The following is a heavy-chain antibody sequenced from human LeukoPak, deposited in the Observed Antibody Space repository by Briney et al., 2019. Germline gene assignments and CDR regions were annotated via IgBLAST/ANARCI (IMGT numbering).Heavy chain of an antibody. Sequence: GGSLRLSCAASGFTVSSNYMSWVRQAPGKGLEWVSVIYSGGSTYYADSVKGRFTISRDNFKNTLYLQMNSLRAEDTAVYYCARASSYSSGWYSFAFDVWGQGTMVTVSS. J-gene: IGHJ3*01. V-gene: IGHV3-53*01. CDR1: GFTVSSNY. D-gene: IGHD6-19*01. CDR3: ARASSYSSGWYSFAFDV. CDR2: IYSGGST.